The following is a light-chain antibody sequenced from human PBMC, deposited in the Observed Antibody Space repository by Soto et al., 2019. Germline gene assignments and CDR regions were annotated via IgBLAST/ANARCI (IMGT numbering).Light chain of an antibody. CDR3: ATWNDGVFV. CDR2: SNS. V-gene: IGLV1-44*01. Sequence: QSALTQPPSASGTPGQRVTISCSGSTSNIGRSTVSWYQQFPGAAPKLLIYSNSQRPLGVPVRFSGSKSDTSASLAISGLQSEDEADYYCATWNDGVFVFGIGTQLTVL. CDR1: TSNIGRST. J-gene: IGLJ1*01.